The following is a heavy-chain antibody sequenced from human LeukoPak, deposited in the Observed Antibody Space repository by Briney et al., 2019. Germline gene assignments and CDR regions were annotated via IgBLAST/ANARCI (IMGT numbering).Heavy chain of an antibody. D-gene: IGHD6-6*01. CDR3: ARLPRIAARFDY. Sequence: GGSLRLSCAASGFTFSSYWMSWVRQAPGKGLEWVSTISSVAFSYIYYTDSAKGRFTISRENAKNSLYLQMNSLRAEDTAVYYCARLPRIAARFDYWGQGTLVTVSS. CDR1: GFTFSSYW. J-gene: IGHJ4*02. V-gene: IGHV3-21*01. CDR2: ISSVAFSYI.